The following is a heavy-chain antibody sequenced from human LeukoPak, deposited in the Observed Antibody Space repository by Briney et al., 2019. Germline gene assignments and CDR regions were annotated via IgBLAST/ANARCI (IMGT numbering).Heavy chain of an antibody. CDR2: INSDGRST. CDR3: ARHSSGYYHYDY. Sequence: GGSLRLSCAASGFTFSSYWMRWVRHAAGKGLVWVSRINSDGRSTSYADSVKGRFTISRDNSKNTLHLQMNSLRAEDTAVYYCARHSSGYYHYDYWGPGTPGTVAP. CDR1: GFTFSSYW. D-gene: IGHD3-22*01. J-gene: IGHJ4*02. V-gene: IGHV3-74*01.